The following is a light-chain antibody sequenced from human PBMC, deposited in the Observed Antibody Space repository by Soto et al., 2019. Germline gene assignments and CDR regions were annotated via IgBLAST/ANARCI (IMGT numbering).Light chain of an antibody. Sequence: EIVMTQSPATLSVSPGERATLSCRASQSISSNLAWNQQKPGQAPRLLIYGASSRATGIPDRFSGSGSGTDFTLTIGRLEPEDFAVYYCQQYGNSWTFGQGTKVDI. CDR1: QSISSN. CDR3: QQYGNSWT. CDR2: GAS. V-gene: IGKV3-20*01. J-gene: IGKJ1*01.